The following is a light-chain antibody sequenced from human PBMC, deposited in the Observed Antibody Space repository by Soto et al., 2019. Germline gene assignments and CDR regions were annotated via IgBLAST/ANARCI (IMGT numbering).Light chain of an antibody. CDR3: LQDYNYPRT. V-gene: IGKV1-6*01. J-gene: IGKJ1*01. CDR2: DAS. Sequence: AIQMTQSPSSLSAFVGDRVTIACRASQGIRSDLGWYQQKPGKAPKLLIYDASSLQSGVPSRFPGSGSGTDFTLTISSLPPGDFATYYCLQDYNYPRTFGQGTKVEIK. CDR1: QGIRSD.